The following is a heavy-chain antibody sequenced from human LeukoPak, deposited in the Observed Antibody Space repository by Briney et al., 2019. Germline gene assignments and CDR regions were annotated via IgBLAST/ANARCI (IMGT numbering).Heavy chain of an antibody. J-gene: IGHJ6*03. CDR2: INHSGST. CDR1: GGSFSGYY. Sequence: RPSETLSLTCAVYGGSFSGYYWSWIRQPPGKGLEWIGEINHSGSTNYNPSLKSRVTISVDTSKNQFSLKLSSVTAADTAVYYCARGIAVAGTFYYYYNYMDVWGKGTTVTVSS. CDR3: ARGIAVAGTFYYYYNYMDV. V-gene: IGHV4-34*01. D-gene: IGHD6-19*01.